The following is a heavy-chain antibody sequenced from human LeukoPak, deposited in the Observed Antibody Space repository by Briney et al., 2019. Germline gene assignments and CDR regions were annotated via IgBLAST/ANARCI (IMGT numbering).Heavy chain of an antibody. J-gene: IGHJ4*02. V-gene: IGHV4-34*01. CDR3: ARGPLSCYDFWSGYYRPYFDY. D-gene: IGHD3-3*01. Sequence: SETLSLTCAVYGGSFSGYYWSWIRQPLGKGLEWIGEINHSGSTNYNPSLKSRVTISVDTSKNQFSLKLSSVTAADTAVYYCARGPLSCYDFWSGYYRPYFDYWGQGTLVTVSS. CDR1: GGSFSGYY. CDR2: INHSGST.